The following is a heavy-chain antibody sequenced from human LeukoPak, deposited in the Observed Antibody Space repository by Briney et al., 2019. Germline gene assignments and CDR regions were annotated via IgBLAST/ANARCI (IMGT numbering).Heavy chain of an antibody. J-gene: IGHJ6*02. D-gene: IGHD3-10*01. CDR2: IYYSGST. Sequence: TLSLTCTVSGGSISSGDYYWSWIRQPPGKGLEWIGYIYYSGSTYYNPSLKSRVTISVGTSKNQFSLKLSSVTAADTAVYYCARYYYGSGRGTYGMDVWGQGTTVTVSS. CDR3: ARYYYGSGRGTYGMDV. V-gene: IGHV4-30-4*01. CDR1: GGSISSGDYY.